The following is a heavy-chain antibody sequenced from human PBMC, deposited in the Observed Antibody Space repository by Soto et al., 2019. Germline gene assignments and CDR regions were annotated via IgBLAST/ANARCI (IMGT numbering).Heavy chain of an antibody. J-gene: IGHJ3*02. CDR3: ARDGNVLLWFGELLFGTDAFDI. Sequence: ASVKVSCKASGYTFTSYCISWVRQAPGQGLEWMGWISAYNGNTNYAQKLQGRVTMTTDTSTSTAYMELRSLRSDDTAVYYCARDGNVLLWFGELLFGTDAFDIWGQGTMVTVSS. CDR2: ISAYNGNT. V-gene: IGHV1-18*01. D-gene: IGHD3-10*01. CDR1: GYTFTSYC.